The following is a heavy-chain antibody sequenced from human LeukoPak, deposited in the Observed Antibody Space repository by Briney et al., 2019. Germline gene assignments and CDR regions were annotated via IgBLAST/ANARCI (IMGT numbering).Heavy chain of an antibody. Sequence: SGGSLRLSCAASGFTVSSNYMSWVRQAPGKGLEWVSVIYSGGSTYYADSVKGRFTISRDNAKNSLHLQMNSLRAEDTAVYYCARTSYDSSGYYLGDYWGQGTLVTVSS. CDR3: ARTSYDSSGYYLGDY. V-gene: IGHV3-53*01. D-gene: IGHD3-22*01. CDR2: IYSGGST. J-gene: IGHJ4*02. CDR1: GFTVSSNY.